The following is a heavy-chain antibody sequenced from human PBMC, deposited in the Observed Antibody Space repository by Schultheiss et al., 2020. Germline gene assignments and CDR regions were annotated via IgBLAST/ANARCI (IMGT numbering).Heavy chain of an antibody. CDR1: GFTFSSYE. J-gene: IGHJ5*02. D-gene: IGHD3-3*01. V-gene: IGHV3-48*03. CDR3: ARDNYDFWSGSTNWFDP. CDR2: ISSSGSTI. Sequence: GGSLRLSCAASGFTFSSYEMNWVRQAPGKGLEWVSYISSSGSTIYYADSVKGRFTISRDNAKNSLYLQMNSLRAEDTAVYYCARDNYDFWSGSTNWFDPWGKGTLVTVSS.